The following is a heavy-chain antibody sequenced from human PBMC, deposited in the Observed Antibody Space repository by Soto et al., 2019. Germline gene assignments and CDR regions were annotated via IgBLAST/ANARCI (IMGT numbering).Heavy chain of an antibody. V-gene: IGHV3-21*01. D-gene: IGHD2-15*01. Sequence: RLSCVASGFTFRTYTMNWVRQAPGKGLEWVSGIRGFSPYTFYSESVKGRFTISRDNAKNSLYLQMNSLRAEDTAVYYCARDRGYDAHDYYYNAMDVWGQGXTVTVYS. CDR3: ARDRGYDAHDYYYNAMDV. J-gene: IGHJ6*02. CDR2: IRGFSPYT. CDR1: GFTFRTYT.